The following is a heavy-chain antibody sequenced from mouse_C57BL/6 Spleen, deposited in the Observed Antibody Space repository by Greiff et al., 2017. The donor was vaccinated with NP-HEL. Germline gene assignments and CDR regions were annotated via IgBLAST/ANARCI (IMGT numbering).Heavy chain of an antibody. D-gene: IGHD3-3*01. J-gene: IGHJ4*01. CDR2: ISSGGDYI. V-gene: IGHV5-9-1*02. CDR3: TRGGGTRAMDY. CDR1: GFTFSSYA. Sequence: EVKLVESGEGLVKPGGSLKLSCAASGFTFSSYAMSWVRQTPEKRLEWVAYISSGGDYIYYADTVKGRFTISRDNARKTLYLQMSSLKSEDTAMYYCTRGGGTRAMDYWGQGTSVTVSS.